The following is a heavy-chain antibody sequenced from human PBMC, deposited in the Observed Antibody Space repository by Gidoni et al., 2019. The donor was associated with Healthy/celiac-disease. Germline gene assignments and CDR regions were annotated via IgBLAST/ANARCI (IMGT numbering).Heavy chain of an antibody. CDR2: IWYDGSNK. J-gene: IGHJ4*02. CDR1: GFTFSSYG. D-gene: IGHD1-26*01. Sequence: QVQLVESGGGVVQPGRSLRLPCAASGFTFSSYGMHWVRQAPGKGLEWVAVIWYDGSNKYYADSVKGRFTISRDNSKNTLYLQMNSLRAEDTAVYYCARGIGEDTGSDFDYWGQGTLVTVSS. V-gene: IGHV3-33*01. CDR3: ARGIGEDTGSDFDY.